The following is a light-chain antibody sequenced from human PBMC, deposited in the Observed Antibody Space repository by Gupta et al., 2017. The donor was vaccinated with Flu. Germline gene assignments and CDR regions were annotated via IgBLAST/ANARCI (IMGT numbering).Light chain of an antibody. J-gene: IGKJ2*01. V-gene: IGKV3-15*01. CDR1: QSVRTK. CDR2: GAS. CDR3: QQYITWPRT. Sequence: GESTSLSCRASQSVRTKVAWYQQKPGQTPRLLIYGASNTPGGIPTRFSGSGCGTEFTLTISSLQSEDFALYYCQQYITWPRTFGQGTKLEIQ.